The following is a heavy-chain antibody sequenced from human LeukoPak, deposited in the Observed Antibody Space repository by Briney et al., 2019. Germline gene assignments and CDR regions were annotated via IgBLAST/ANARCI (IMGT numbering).Heavy chain of an antibody. V-gene: IGHV5-51*01. J-gene: IGHJ3*02. Sequence: GESLKISCKGSGYSFTSYWIGWVLQMPGKGLEWMVIIYPGDSDTRYSPSFQGQVTISADKSISTAYLQWSSLKASDTAMYYCASPPPYDYHAFDIWGQGTMVTVSS. CDR1: GYSFTSYW. CDR3: ASPPPYDYHAFDI. CDR2: IYPGDSDT. D-gene: IGHD5-12*01.